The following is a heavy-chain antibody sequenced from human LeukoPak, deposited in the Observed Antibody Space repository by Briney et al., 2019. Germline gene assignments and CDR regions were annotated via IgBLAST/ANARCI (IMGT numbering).Heavy chain of an antibody. CDR2: ISSSGSTI. D-gene: IGHD3-22*01. CDR3: ARDQMDYDSSGYYADAFDI. CDR1: GFTFSDYY. V-gene: IGHV3-11*01. J-gene: IGHJ3*02. Sequence: GGSLRLSCAASGFTFSDYYMSWIRQAPGKGLEWVSYISSSGSTIYYADSVKGRFTISRDNAKNSPYLQMNSLRAEDTAVYYCARDQMDYDSSGYYADAFDIWGQGTMVTVSS.